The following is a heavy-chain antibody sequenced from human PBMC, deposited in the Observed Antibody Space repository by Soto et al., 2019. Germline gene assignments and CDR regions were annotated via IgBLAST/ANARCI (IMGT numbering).Heavy chain of an antibody. J-gene: IGHJ6*02. CDR3: ARLYYDFWSGYYETYYYYGMDV. CDR2: IIPIFGTA. CDR1: GGTFSSYA. V-gene: IGHV1-69*12. D-gene: IGHD3-3*01. Sequence: QVQLVQSGAEVKKPGSSVKVSCKASGGTFSSYAISWVRQAPGQGLEWMGGIIPIFGTANYAQKFQGRVTITADESTSTAYMELSSLRSEDSAVYYCARLYYDFWSGYYETYYYYGMDVWRQGTTVTVSS.